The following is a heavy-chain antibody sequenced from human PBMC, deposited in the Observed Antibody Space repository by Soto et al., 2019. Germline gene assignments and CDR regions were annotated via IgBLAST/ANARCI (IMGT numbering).Heavy chain of an antibody. CDR1: GFTFSSYD. J-gene: IGHJ4*02. Sequence: EVQLVESGGGLVQPGGSLRLSCAASGFTFSSYDMHWVRQATGKGLEWVSTIGTAGDTYYPGSVKGRFTISRENAKNSLYLKMNRLRAGDTAVYYCARGPPDNSGYDSEEGFDYWGQGNLVTVSS. CDR2: IGTAGDT. CDR3: ARGPPDNSGYDSEEGFDY. V-gene: IGHV3-13*01. D-gene: IGHD5-12*01.